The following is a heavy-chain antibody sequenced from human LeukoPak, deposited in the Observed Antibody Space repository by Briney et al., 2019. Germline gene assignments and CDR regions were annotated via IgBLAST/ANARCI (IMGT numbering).Heavy chain of an antibody. CDR1: GGTFSSYA. Sequence: GASVKVSCKASGGTFSSYAISWVRQAPGQGLEWMGGIIPIFGTANYAQKFQGRVTITADESTSTAYMELSSLRSEDTAVYYCARGGATFRPGGSGWYGGQFDYWGQGTLVTVSS. CDR3: ARGGATFRPGGSGWYGGQFDY. V-gene: IGHV1-69*13. J-gene: IGHJ4*02. D-gene: IGHD6-19*01. CDR2: IIPIFGTA.